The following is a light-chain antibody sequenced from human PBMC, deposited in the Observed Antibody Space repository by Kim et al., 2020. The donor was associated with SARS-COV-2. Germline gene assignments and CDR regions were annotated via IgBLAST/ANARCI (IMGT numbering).Light chain of an antibody. CDR1: TRYVGSYTY. CDR3: CSYTSSSTWV. CDR2: DVS. Sequence: GQSVTISCTGTTRYVGSYTYVSWYPQNPAKAPTLMIYDVSKLPSGVSSRFSGSKSGNTASLTISGLQSEDEANYHCCSYTSSSTWVFGGGTQLTVL. J-gene: IGLJ3*02. V-gene: IGLV2-14*04.